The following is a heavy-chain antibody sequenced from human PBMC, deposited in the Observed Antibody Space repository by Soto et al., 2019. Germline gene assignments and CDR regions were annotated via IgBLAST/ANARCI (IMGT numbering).Heavy chain of an antibody. Sequence: TLSLTCTVSGGSISSGGYYWSWIRQHPGKGLEWIGYIYYSGSTYYTPSLKSRVTISVDTSKNQFSLKLSSVTAADTAVYYCARDSPVRELYSSGWPYYYYGMDVWGQGTTVTVSS. CDR2: IYYSGST. CDR1: GGSISSGGYY. V-gene: IGHV4-31*03. J-gene: IGHJ6*02. D-gene: IGHD6-19*01. CDR3: ARDSPVRELYSSGWPYYYYGMDV.